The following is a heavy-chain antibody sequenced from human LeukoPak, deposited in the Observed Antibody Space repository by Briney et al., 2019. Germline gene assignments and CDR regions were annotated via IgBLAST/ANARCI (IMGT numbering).Heavy chain of an antibody. J-gene: IGHJ4*02. D-gene: IGHD6-13*01. V-gene: IGHV1-69*04. CDR1: GYTFTSYG. CDR2: IIPILGIA. Sequence: SVKVSCKASGYTFTSYGISWVRQAPGQGLEWMGRIIPILGIANYAQKFQGRVTITADKSTSTAYMELSSLRSDDTAVYYCAGIAAAGGDYWDQGTLVTVSS. CDR3: AGIAAAGGDY.